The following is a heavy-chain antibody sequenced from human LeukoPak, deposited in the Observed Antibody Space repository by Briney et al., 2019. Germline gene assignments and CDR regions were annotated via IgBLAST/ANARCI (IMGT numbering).Heavy chain of an antibody. CDR1: GYTFTSYY. V-gene: IGHV1-46*01. D-gene: IGHD6-19*01. CDR3: AREPGGQWLVQALDY. CDR2: INPSGGST. J-gene: IGHJ4*02. Sequence: ASVKVSCKASGYTFTSYYMHWVRQAPGQGLEWMGIINPSGGSTSYAQTCQGRVTMTRDTSTSTVYMELSSLRSEDTAVYDCAREPGGQWLVQALDYWGQGTLVTVSS.